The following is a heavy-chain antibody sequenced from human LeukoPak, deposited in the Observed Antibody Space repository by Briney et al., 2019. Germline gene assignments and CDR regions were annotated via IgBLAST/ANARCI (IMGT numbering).Heavy chain of an antibody. Sequence: NTGGSLRLSCAASGFTFSKAWMSWVRQAPGKGLEWVGRIKTKADGGTTDYAEPVKGRFTVSRDDSKNTLYLQMNSLKTEDTALYYCTTGMVVVTATGYDTFDVWGQGTMVTVSS. CDR1: GFTFSKAW. J-gene: IGHJ3*01. CDR2: IKTKADGGTT. CDR3: TTGMVVVTATGYDTFDV. V-gene: IGHV3-15*01. D-gene: IGHD2-15*01.